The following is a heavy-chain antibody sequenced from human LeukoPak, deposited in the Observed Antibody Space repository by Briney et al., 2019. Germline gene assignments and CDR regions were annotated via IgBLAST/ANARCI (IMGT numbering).Heavy chain of an antibody. V-gene: IGHV5-51*01. D-gene: IGHD2-2*01. CDR2: IYPGDSDT. J-gene: IGHJ4*02. Sequence: GESLKISCKGSGYSFTSYWIGWVRQMPGKGLEWMVIIYPGDSDTRYSPSFQGQVTISADKSISTAYLQWSSLKASDTAMYYCARRDCSSTSCYEVYFDYWGQGTLVTVSS. CDR3: ARRDCSSTSCYEVYFDY. CDR1: GYSFTSYW.